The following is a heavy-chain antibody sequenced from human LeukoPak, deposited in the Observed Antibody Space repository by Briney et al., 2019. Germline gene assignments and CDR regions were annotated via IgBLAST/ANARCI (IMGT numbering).Heavy chain of an antibody. D-gene: IGHD1-26*01. J-gene: IGHJ5*02. Sequence: PGGSLRLSCAASGFTFSSYAMSWVRQAPGKGLEWVSAISGSGGGTYYADSVKGRFTISRDNSKNTLYLQMNSLRAEDTAVYYCARASGSYYELWFDPWGQGTLVTVSS. V-gene: IGHV3-23*01. CDR2: ISGSGGGT. CDR3: ARASGSYYELWFDP. CDR1: GFTFSSYA.